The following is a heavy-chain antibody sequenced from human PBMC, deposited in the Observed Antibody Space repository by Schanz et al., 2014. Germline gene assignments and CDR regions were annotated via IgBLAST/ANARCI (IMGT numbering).Heavy chain of an antibody. CDR1: GFTLSSYA. CDR3: AKEGTVVSGSPRDY. Sequence: DVQLAESGGGLVQPGGSLRLSCAASGFTLSSYALSWVRQSPGKGLEWVSAINTADTTYYADSVKGRFTTSRDNSKNTMYLQMNSLRAEDTAVYYCAKEGTVVSGSPRDYWGRGTLVTVSS. J-gene: IGHJ4*02. D-gene: IGHD3-10*01. V-gene: IGHV3-23*04. CDR2: INTADTT.